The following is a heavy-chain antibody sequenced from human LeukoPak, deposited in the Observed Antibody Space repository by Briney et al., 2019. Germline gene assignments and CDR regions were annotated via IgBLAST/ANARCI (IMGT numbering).Heavy chain of an antibody. Sequence: GESLKIPCKGSGYRFANYWIGWVRQMPGKGLEWRGISYPSNSNTRYNPSFQGEVTISADKSISTAYLQWSSLKASDTAMYYCALNPRGYCSGGSCYIGYWGQGTLVTVSS. D-gene: IGHD2-15*01. CDR2: SYPSNSNT. CDR1: GYRFANYW. J-gene: IGHJ4*02. CDR3: ALNPRGYCSGGSCYIGY. V-gene: IGHV5-51*01.